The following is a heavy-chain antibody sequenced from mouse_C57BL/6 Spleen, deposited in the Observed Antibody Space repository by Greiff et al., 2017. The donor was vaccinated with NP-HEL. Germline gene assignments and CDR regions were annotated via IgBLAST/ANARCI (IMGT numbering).Heavy chain of an antibody. V-gene: IGHV1-69*01. D-gene: IGHD1-2*01. J-gene: IGHJ2*01. Sequence: VQLQQPGAELVMPGASVKLSCKASGYTFTSYWMHWVKQRPGQGLEWIGEIDPSDSYTNYNQKFKGKSTLTVDKSSSTAYMQLSSLTSEDSAVYYCARSSITRALDYWGQGTTLTVSS. CDR3: ARSSITRALDY. CDR1: GYTFTSYW. CDR2: IDPSDSYT.